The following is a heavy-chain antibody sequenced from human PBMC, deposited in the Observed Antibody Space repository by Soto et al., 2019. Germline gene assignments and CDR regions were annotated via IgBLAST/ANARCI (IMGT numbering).Heavy chain of an antibody. CDR3: VRDSHGDY. CDR2: IDHDGPT. J-gene: IGHJ4*02. CDR1: GFTFSNYW. V-gene: IGHV3-74*01. Sequence: EVLLVESGGGLVQPGGSLRLSCAGSGFTFSNYWMHWVRQAPGKGLEWVSRIDHDGPTDYADSVRGRFTISRDNAENTLYLQMNSLRPEDTAVYYCVRDSHGDYWGQGTLVTVSS.